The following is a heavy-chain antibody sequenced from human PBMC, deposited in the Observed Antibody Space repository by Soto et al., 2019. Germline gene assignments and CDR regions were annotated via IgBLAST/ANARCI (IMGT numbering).Heavy chain of an antibody. V-gene: IGHV3-23*01. D-gene: IGHD3-10*01. CDR2: ISGSGGST. J-gene: IGHJ4*02. CDR3: AKAVPAAKGYYGSGSYQKLDY. CDR1: GFTFSSYA. Sequence: GGSLRLSCAASGFTFSSYAMSWVRQAPGKGLEWVSAISGSGGSTYYADSVKGRFTISRDNSKNTLYLRMNSLRAEDTAVYYCAKAVPAAKGYYGSGSYQKLDYWGQGTLVTVSS.